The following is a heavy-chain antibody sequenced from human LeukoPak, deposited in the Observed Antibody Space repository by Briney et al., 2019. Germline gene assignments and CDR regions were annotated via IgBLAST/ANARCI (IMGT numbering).Heavy chain of an antibody. Sequence: SETLSLTCTVSGGSISSSSYYWGWIRQHPGKGLEWIGSIYYSGSTYYNPSLKSRVTISVDTSKNQFSLKLSSVTAADAAVYYCARHREDWFDPWGQGTLVTVSS. V-gene: IGHV4-39*01. CDR2: IYYSGST. CDR1: GGSISSSSYY. J-gene: IGHJ5*02. CDR3: ARHREDWFDP. D-gene: IGHD1-26*01.